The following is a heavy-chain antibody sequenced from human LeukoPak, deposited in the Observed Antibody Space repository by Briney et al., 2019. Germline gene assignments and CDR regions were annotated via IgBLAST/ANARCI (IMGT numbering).Heavy chain of an antibody. CDR3: ARRAVAGSGVYYYYYMDV. D-gene: IGHD6-19*01. CDR2: IYYSGST. V-gene: IGHV4-39*01. CDR1: GGSISDVYSY. Sequence: SETLSLTCTVSGGSISDVYSYWGWIRQPPGKGLEWIGSIYYSGSTYYNPSLKSRVTISVDTSKNQFSLKLSSVTAADTAVYYCARRAVAGSGVYYYYYMDVWGKGTTVTVSS. J-gene: IGHJ6*03.